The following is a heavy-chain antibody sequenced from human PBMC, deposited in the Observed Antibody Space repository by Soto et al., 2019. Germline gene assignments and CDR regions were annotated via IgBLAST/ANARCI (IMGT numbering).Heavy chain of an antibody. V-gene: IGHV3-23*01. Sequence: SGGSLRLSCAASGFTFSSFALNWVRQAPGKGLEWVSIISGSADSTFYADSVKGRFTISRDNSKNMLYLQINSLRAEDTAVYYCAKARGAMIYAISVYGMDVWGQGTTVTVSS. D-gene: IGHD2-8*01. CDR3: AKARGAMIYAISVYGMDV. CDR2: ISGSADST. J-gene: IGHJ6*02. CDR1: GFTFSSFA.